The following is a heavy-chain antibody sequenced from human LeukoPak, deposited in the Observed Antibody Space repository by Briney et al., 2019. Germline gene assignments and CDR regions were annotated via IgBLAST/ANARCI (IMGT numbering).Heavy chain of an antibody. Sequence: GGSLRLSCAASGFTFSDYDMHWVRQATGKGLEWVSAIGTAGDTYYTGSVKGRFTISRENAKNSLYLQMNSLRAEDTAVYYCAKGDRLWELLRYWGQGTLVTVSS. V-gene: IGHV3-13*01. CDR1: GFTFSDYD. J-gene: IGHJ4*02. D-gene: IGHD1-26*01. CDR2: IGTAGDT. CDR3: AKGDRLWELLRY.